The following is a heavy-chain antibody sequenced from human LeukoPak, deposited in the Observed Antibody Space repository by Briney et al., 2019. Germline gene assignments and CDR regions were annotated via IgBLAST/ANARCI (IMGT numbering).Heavy chain of an antibody. Sequence: GGSLRLSCAASGFTVSSNYMSWVRQAPGKGLEWVSVIYSGGSTYYADSVKGRFTISRDNSKNTLYLQMNSLRAEDTAVYYCARGSVDYVWGSYRPFYYYYMDVWGKGTTVTISS. D-gene: IGHD3-16*02. CDR1: GFTVSSNY. CDR2: IYSGGST. J-gene: IGHJ6*03. CDR3: ARGSVDYVWGSYRPFYYYYMDV. V-gene: IGHV3-53*01.